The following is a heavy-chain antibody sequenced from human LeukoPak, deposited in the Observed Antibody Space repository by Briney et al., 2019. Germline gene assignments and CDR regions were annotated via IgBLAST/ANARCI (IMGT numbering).Heavy chain of an antibody. CDR2: IYYSGST. D-gene: IGHD3-9*01. V-gene: IGHV4-39*01. J-gene: IGHJ4*02. CDR1: GGSISSSSYY. CDR3: ARHVITIKDQEFDY. Sequence: SETLSLTCTVSGGSISSSSYYWGWIRQPPGTGLEWIGSIYYSGSTYYNPSLKSRVTISVDTSKNQFSLKLSSVTAADTAVYYCARHVITIKDQEFDYWGQGTLVTVSS.